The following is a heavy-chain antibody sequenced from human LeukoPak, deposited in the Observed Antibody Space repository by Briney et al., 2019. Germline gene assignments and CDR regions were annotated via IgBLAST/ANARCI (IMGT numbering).Heavy chain of an antibody. D-gene: IGHD5-18*01. CDR1: GFTFSSYW. CDR2: IYSGGST. CDR3: AREVGTAMVRVFDY. V-gene: IGHV3-66*01. J-gene: IGHJ4*02. Sequence: PGGSLRLSCAAYGFTFSSYWMSWVRQAPGKGLEWVSVIYSGGSTYYADSVKGRFTISRDNSKNTLYLQMNSLRAEDTAVYYCAREVGTAMVRVFDYWGQGTLVTVSS.